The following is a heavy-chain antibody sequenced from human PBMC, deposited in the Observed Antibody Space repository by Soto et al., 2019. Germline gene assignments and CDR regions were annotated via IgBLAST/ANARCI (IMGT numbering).Heavy chain of an antibody. Sequence: SETLSLTCTVSGGSIRSSSSYWGWVRQPPGKGLEWVGRINHSGNTYYNPSLRSRVTISVDTSKNQFSLKLSSVTAADTAVYYCARGRRSLVPAAANWFDPWGQGTLVTVSS. CDR3: ARGRRSLVPAAANWFDP. CDR2: INHSGNT. J-gene: IGHJ5*02. D-gene: IGHD2-2*01. CDR1: GGSIRSSSSY. V-gene: IGHV4-39*07.